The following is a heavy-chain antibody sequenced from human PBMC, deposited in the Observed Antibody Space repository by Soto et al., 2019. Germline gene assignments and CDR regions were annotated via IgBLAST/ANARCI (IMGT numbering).Heavy chain of an antibody. J-gene: IGHJ4*02. CDR3: AKDGDGVVINPPWGR. CDR1: GFTFSSYA. D-gene: IGHD3-3*01. V-gene: IGHV3-23*01. Sequence: EVQLLESGGGLVRPGGSLRLSCAASGFTFSSYAMSWVRQAPGKGLEWVSAISGSGGSTYYADSVKGRFTISRDNSKNTLYLQMNSLRAEDTAVYYCAKDGDGVVINPPWGRWGQGTLVTVSS. CDR2: ISGSGGST.